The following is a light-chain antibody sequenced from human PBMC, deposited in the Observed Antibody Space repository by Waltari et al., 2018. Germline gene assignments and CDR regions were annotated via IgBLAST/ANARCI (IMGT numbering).Light chain of an antibody. V-gene: IGLV2-14*01. J-gene: IGLJ2*01. CDR3: SSYTSSSIVV. CDR2: EVS. CDR1: SSDVGGYNY. Sequence: LTQPASVSGSPGQSITISCTGTSSDVGGYNYVSWYQQHPGKAPKLMIYEVSNRPSGVSNRFSGSKSGNTASLTISGLQAEDEADYYCSSYTSSSIVVFGGGTKLTVL.